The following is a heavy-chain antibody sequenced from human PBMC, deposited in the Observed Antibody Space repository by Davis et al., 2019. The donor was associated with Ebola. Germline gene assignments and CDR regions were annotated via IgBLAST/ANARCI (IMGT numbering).Heavy chain of an antibody. CDR2: INPNSGGT. CDR1: GYSFTGNY. CDR3: ARAQFPTTSDH. D-gene: IGHD1-1*01. J-gene: IGHJ4*02. V-gene: IGHV1-2*06. Sequence: ASVKVSCKASGYSFTGNYVQWVRQAPGQGLEWMGRINPNSGGTNYAQNVQGRVTMTTDTSTSTAYMEVGSLRSDDTAVYYCARAQFPTTSDHWGQGTLVTVSP.